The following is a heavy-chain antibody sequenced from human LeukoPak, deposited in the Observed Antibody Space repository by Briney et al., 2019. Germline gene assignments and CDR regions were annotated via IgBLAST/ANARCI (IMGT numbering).Heavy chain of an antibody. CDR3: VRRTASDF. Sequence: PGGSLRLSCAASGFTFSSYAMSWVRQAPGKGLEWVSAISGSGGSTYYADSVKGRFTISRDNSENTVYLQMKSLRAEDTAVYYCVRRTASDFWGQGALVTVSS. D-gene: IGHD2-21*02. CDR1: GFTFSSYA. J-gene: IGHJ4*02. V-gene: IGHV3-23*01. CDR2: ISGSGGST.